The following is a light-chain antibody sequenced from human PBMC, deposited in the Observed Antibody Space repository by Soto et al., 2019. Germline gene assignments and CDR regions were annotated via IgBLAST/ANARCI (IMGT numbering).Light chain of an antibody. CDR2: GAS. Sequence: EMVFTQSPCTLSLSPGERATLSCRASRIVRVVYLSWYQEKPGQAPRLLIYGASSRATDIPDRFSGRGSGTDFTLTISRLEPEDFAVYYCQQYGSSPPSSTFGQGTRLEIK. CDR1: RIVRVVY. CDR3: QQYGSSPPSST. V-gene: IGKV3-20*01. J-gene: IGKJ5*01.